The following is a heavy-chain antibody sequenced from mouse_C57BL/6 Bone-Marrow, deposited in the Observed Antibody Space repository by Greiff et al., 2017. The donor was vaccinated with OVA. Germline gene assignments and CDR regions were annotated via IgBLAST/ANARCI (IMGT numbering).Heavy chain of an antibody. V-gene: IGHV3-6*01. CDR3: ARDRIWDGDYFDY. CDR1: GYSITSGYY. D-gene: IGHD4-1*01. J-gene: IGHJ2*01. CDR2: ISYDGSN. Sequence: EVKLQESGPGLVKPSQSLSLTCSVTGYSITSGYYWNWIRQFPGNKLEWMGYISYDGSNNYNPSLKNRISITRDTSKNQFFLKLNSVTTEDTATYYCARDRIWDGDYFDYWGQGTTLTVSS.